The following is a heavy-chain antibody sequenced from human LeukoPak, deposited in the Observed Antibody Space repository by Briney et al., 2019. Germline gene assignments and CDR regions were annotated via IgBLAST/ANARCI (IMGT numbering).Heavy chain of an antibody. Sequence: PGGSLRLSCAASGFTFSSYAMSWVRQAPGKGLEWVSAISGSGGSTYYADSVKDRFTISRDNSKNTLYLQMNSLRAEDTAVYYCAKGRGYSYGYAIAYWGQGTLVTVSS. V-gene: IGHV3-23*01. CDR3: AKGRGYSYGYAIAY. CDR1: GFTFSSYA. CDR2: ISGSGGST. J-gene: IGHJ4*02. D-gene: IGHD5-18*01.